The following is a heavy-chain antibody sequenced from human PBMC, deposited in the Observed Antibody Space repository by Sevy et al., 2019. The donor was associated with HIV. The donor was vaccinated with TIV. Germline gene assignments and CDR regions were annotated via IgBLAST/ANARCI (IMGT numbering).Heavy chain of an antibody. V-gene: IGHV3-21*01. CDR2: ISGGGTYI. Sequence: GGSLRLSCATSEFTFSSYSMNLVRQAPGNGLEWVSSISGGGTYIYYADSVKGRFTISRDNAKNSLSLQMNSLRAEDTAVYYCARGTHDYGDYDRDAFDIWGQGTMVTVSS. CDR3: ARGTHDYGDYDRDAFDI. D-gene: IGHD4-17*01. CDR1: EFTFSSYS. J-gene: IGHJ3*02.